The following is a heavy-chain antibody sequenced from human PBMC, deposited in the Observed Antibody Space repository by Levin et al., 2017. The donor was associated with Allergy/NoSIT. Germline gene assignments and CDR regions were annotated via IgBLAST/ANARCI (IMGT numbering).Heavy chain of an antibody. Sequence: SETLSLTCAVYGGSFSGYYWSWIRQPPGKGLEWIGEINHSGSTNYNPSLKSRVTISVDTSKNQFSLKLSSVTAADTAVYYCARVSGIVVVPAAYNWFDPWGQGTLVTVSS. CDR3: ARVSGIVVVPAAYNWFDP. D-gene: IGHD2-2*01. CDR1: GGSFSGYY. CDR2: INHSGST. J-gene: IGHJ5*02. V-gene: IGHV4-34*01.